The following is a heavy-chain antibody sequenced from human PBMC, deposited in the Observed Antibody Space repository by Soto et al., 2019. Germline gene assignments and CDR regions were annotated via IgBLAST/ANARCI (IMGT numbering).Heavy chain of an antibody. D-gene: IGHD4-17*01. CDR1: GLTFSSYA. Sequence: EVQLLDSGGGLVQPGGSLRLSCVASGLTFSSYAMSWVRQVPGKGLEWVSLIGGSGTNTYYADSAKGRFTISRDNSKNTLYLQMNSLRAEDTAVYYCAKVDYGDSFDYWGQGTPVTVSS. CDR3: AKVDYGDSFDY. CDR2: IGGSGTNT. J-gene: IGHJ4*02. V-gene: IGHV3-23*01.